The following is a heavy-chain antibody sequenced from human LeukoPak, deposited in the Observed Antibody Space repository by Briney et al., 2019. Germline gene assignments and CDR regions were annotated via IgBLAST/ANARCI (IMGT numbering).Heavy chain of an antibody. V-gene: IGHV4-61*08. CDR2: IYYSGST. CDR1: GGSISSGGYY. Sequence: SETLSLTCTVSGGSISSGGYYWSWIRQPPGKGLEWIGYIYYSGSTNYNPSLKSRVTISVDTSKNQFSLKLSSVTAADTAVYYCARGGGRPLDYWGQGTLVTVSS. J-gene: IGHJ4*02. CDR3: ARGGGRPLDY.